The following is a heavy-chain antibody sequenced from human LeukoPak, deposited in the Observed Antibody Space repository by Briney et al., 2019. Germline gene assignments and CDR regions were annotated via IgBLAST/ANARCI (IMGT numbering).Heavy chain of an antibody. CDR2: INHSGST. Sequence: KPSETLSLTCAVYGGSFSGYHWSWIRQPPGKGLEWIGEINHSGSTNYNPSLKSRVTISVDTSKNQFSLKLSSVTAADTAVYYCARGRRYWGQGTLVTVSS. CDR3: ARGRRY. V-gene: IGHV4-34*01. CDR1: GGSFSGYH. J-gene: IGHJ4*02.